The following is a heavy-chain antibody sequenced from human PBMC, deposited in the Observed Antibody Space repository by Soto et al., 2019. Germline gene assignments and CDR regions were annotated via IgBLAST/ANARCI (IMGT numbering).Heavy chain of an antibody. CDR1: GYTLTHYW. J-gene: IGHJ6*02. V-gene: IGHV5-51*01. CDR2: IYPGDSDT. Sequence: GESLKISCKGSGYTLTHYWIGWERQMPGKGLEWMGIIYPGDSDTKFNPSFQGQVTISADKSITTTYLQWSSLKASDTAIYYCAASIFYYCLDDCGQVTTVTVSS. CDR3: AASIFYYCLDD.